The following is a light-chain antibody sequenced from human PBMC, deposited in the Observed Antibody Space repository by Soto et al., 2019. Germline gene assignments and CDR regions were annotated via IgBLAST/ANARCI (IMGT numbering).Light chain of an antibody. Sequence: DIQMTQSPSSLSASVGDRVTITCRASQSISSYLNWYQQKPGKAPKVLIYGAFNLQSGVPSRFSGSGSGTDFTLAISSLQPEDFATYYCQQSYSTPHTFGQGTKLEIK. CDR1: QSISSY. CDR2: GAF. CDR3: QQSYSTPHT. V-gene: IGKV1-39*01. J-gene: IGKJ2*01.